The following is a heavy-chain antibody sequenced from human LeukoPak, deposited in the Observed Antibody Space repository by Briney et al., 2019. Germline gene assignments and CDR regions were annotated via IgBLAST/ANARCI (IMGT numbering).Heavy chain of an antibody. V-gene: IGHV1-2*02. CDR3: TTLSSPYTIFGVACDP. Sequence: ASVKVSCKASGYTFTGYYMHWVRQAPGQGLEWMGWINPNSGGTNYAQKFQGRVTMTRDTSISTAYMELSRLRSDDTAVYYCTTLSSPYTIFGVACDPWGQGTLVTVSS. J-gene: IGHJ5*02. D-gene: IGHD3-3*01. CDR1: GYTFTGYY. CDR2: INPNSGGT.